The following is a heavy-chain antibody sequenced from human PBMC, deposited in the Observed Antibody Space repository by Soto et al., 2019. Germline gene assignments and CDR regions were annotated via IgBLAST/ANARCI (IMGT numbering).Heavy chain of an antibody. CDR1: GYTFTTYY. V-gene: IGHV1-46*01. CDR2: INPSSGSA. J-gene: IGHJ4*02. CDR3: ARLWFGELSKDDY. D-gene: IGHD3-10*01. Sequence: ASVKVSCKASGYTFTTYYIHWVRQAPGQGLEWMAIINPSSGSAGYAQKFQVRVTVTRDTPTSTVYMELSSLRSEDTAVYYCARLWFGELSKDDYWGQGTLVTVSS.